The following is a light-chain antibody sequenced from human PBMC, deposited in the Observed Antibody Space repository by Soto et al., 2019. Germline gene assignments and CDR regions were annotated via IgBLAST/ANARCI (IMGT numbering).Light chain of an antibody. Sequence: DIVMTQSPDSLAVSLGERATINCTSSQSVFDSSTNKNYLSWYHQKPGQHPQLLIHWASIRESGVPDRFSGSGSRTDFTLTISSLQAEDVAIYYCQQYYETPHTFGLGTKLEIK. V-gene: IGKV4-1*01. CDR3: QQYYETPHT. J-gene: IGKJ2*01. CDR2: WAS. CDR1: QSVFDSSTNKNY.